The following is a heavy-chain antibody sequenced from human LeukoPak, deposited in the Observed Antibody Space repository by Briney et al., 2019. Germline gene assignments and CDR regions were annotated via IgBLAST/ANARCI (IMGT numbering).Heavy chain of an antibody. D-gene: IGHD1-26*01. Sequence: GGSLRLSCAASGFTFSSYSMNWVRQAPGMGLEWVSYISSGSGTIYYADSVKGRFTSSRDNAKNSLYLQMNSLRAEDTAVYYCARDYSGKYTLDYWGQGTLVTVSS. V-gene: IGHV3-48*01. CDR3: ARDYSGKYTLDY. J-gene: IGHJ4*02. CDR1: GFTFSSYS. CDR2: ISSGSGTI.